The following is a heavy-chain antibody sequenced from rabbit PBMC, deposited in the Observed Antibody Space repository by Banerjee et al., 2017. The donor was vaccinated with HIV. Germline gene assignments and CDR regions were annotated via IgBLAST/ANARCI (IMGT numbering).Heavy chain of an antibody. V-gene: IGHV1S45*01. D-gene: IGHD1-1*01. Sequence: QEQLVESGGGLVQPEGSLTLTCTASGFSFSSSYYMCWVRQAPGKGLEWIGCIYTGSGSTYYASWVNGRFTISKTSSTTVTLQMTSLTAADTATYFCARKNSSSAFSARLDVWGQGTLVTVS. CDR2: IYTGSGST. CDR1: GFSFSSSYY. J-gene: IGHJ3*01. CDR3: ARKNSSSAFSARLDV.